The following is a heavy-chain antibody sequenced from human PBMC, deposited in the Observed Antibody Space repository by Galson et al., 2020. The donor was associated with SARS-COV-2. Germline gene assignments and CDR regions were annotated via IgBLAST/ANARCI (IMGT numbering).Heavy chain of an antibody. V-gene: IGHV2-5*01. CDR3: ADIPKYFDWLFQTENYYVDY. CDR2: LYWNDAK. J-gene: IGHJ4*02. D-gene: IGHD3-9*01. Sequence: SGPTLVKPTQTLTLTCTFSGFSLRTSGVGVGWIRQPPGKALEWLALLYWNDAKRYSPSLKSRLTITKDTSKNQVVLTMTNMDPVDTATYYCADIPKYFDWLFQTENYYVDYWGQGTLVTVSS. CDR1: GFSLRTSGVG.